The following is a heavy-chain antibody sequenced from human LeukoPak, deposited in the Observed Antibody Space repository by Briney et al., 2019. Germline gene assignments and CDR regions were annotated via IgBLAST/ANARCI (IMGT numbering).Heavy chain of an antibody. CDR2: ISGSGDNT. V-gene: IGHV3-23*01. J-gene: IGHJ4*02. D-gene: IGHD1-26*01. CDR3: ARELLLDY. CDR1: GFTFSSYA. Sequence: GGSLRLSCVASGFTFSSYAMNWVRQAPGKGLEWVSLISGSGDNTHYAGSVKGRLTISRDNSKNTLYLQVNSLRAEDTAVYYCARELLLDYWGQGTLVTVSS.